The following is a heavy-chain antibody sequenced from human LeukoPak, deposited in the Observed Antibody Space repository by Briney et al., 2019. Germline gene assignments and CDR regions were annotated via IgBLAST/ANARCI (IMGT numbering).Heavy chain of an antibody. J-gene: IGHJ3*02. V-gene: IGHV3-13*01. CDR1: GFSLHAYE. Sequence: GGSLTLSCAASGFSLHAYEMHWVRLVTGKRMEWVSAIGTAYDTFYAASVECRFTSSRENAKNSFYLQMNSLTAGGTALYFCVRESAGVGAKAFDMWGQGTAVTVSS. CDR2: IGTAYDT. CDR3: VRESAGVGAKAFDM. D-gene: IGHD1-26*01.